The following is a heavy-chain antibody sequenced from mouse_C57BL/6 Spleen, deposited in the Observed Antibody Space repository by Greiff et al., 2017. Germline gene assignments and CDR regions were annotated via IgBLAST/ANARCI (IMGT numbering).Heavy chain of an antibody. CDR2: FYPGSGSI. Sequence: VKLMESGAELVKPGASVTLSCKASGYTFTEYTIHWVKQRSGQGLEWIGWFYPGSGSIKYNEKFKDKATLTADKSSSTVYMELSRLTSEDSAVYFCARHGLYYDYDGAMDYWGQGTSVTVSS. V-gene: IGHV1-62-2*01. D-gene: IGHD2-4*01. CDR3: ARHGLYYDYDGAMDY. CDR1: GYTFTEYT. J-gene: IGHJ4*01.